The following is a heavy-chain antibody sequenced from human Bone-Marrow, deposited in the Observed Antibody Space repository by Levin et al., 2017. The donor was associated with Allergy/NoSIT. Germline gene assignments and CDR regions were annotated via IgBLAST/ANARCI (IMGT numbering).Heavy chain of an antibody. Sequence: GGSLRLSCAASGFTFDNFAMSWVRQGPEMGLEWVSVISHDGGITYYADSVKGRFTISRDNSNNALYLQLHSLRAEDSSVYYCVRHGGDLSWHYELWGRGTLVTVSS. J-gene: IGHJ2*01. CDR2: ISHDGGIT. CDR3: VRHGGDLSWHYEL. CDR1: GFTFDNFA. D-gene: IGHD6-25*01. V-gene: IGHV3-23*01.